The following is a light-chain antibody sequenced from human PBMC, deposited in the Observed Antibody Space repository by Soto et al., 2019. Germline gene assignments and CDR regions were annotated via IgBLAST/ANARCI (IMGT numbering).Light chain of an antibody. CDR3: QQYGDSPPWT. CDR1: QSVRASY. CDR2: GAS. Sequence: EIVLTQSPGTLSLSPGERATLSCRASQSVRASYLAWYQQKPGKAPRLLIYGASIRATGTPDRFSGSGSGTDFSLTINKLEPEDFAVYYCQQYGDSPPWTFGQGTKVEIK. J-gene: IGKJ1*01. V-gene: IGKV3-20*01.